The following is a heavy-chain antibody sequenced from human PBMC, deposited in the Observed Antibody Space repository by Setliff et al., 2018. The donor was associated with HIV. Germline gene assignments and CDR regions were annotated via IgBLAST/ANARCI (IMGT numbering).Heavy chain of an antibody. CDR3: ALSSGSYYNALDN. CDR2: IYFNGIT. J-gene: IGHJ4*02. D-gene: IGHD3-10*01. Sequence: PSETLSLTCSVSGDSVSSRSYYWGWIRQSPGKGLGWIGSIYFNGITHDNPSLKSRVTISVDTSKNQFSLKLSSVTAADTAVYYCALSSGSYYNALDNWGQGTLVTVSS. CDR1: GDSVSSRSYY. V-gene: IGHV4-39*07.